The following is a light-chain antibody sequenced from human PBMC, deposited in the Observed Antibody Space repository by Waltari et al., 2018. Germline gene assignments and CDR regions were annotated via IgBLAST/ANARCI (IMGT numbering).Light chain of an antibody. J-gene: IGKJ2*01. CDR1: QNIASN. V-gene: IGKV3-15*01. CDR2: GAS. Sequence: EMVMTQSPATLSVSPGETATLSCRASQNIASNLAWYQQKPGQSPRLLIHGASTRASGAPARFSGTGSGTEFTLAISSIQSEDLAVYYCQHYNSWPPEYTFGQGTKLEIK. CDR3: QHYNSWPPEYT.